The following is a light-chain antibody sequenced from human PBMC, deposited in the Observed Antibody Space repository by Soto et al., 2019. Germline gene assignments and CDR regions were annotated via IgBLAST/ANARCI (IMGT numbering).Light chain of an antibody. CDR2: GAS. CDR3: QQYNHWPPFT. J-gene: IGKJ5*01. V-gene: IGKV3-15*01. Sequence: EIVLTQSPGTLSLSPGERATLSCRASQSVRNNYLAWYQQKPGQAPRLLIYGASTRATGIPARFSGSGSGTEFTLTISSLQSEDFAVYNCQQYNHWPPFTFGQGTRLEIK. CDR1: QSVRNN.